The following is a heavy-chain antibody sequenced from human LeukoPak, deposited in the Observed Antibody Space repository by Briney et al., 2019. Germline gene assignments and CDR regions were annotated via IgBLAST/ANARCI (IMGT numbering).Heavy chain of an antibody. CDR2: ISGSGDTI. Sequence: GGSLRLSCAASGFTFSSYAMSWVRQAPGKGLEWVSSISGSGDTIYYADSVKGRFTISRDNSKNTLYLQMNSLRAEDTAVYYCAKWGDYDVLTGYYVSDYWGQGTLVTVSS. V-gene: IGHV3-23*01. CDR3: AKWGDYDVLTGYYVSDY. J-gene: IGHJ4*02. CDR1: GFTFSSYA. D-gene: IGHD3-9*01.